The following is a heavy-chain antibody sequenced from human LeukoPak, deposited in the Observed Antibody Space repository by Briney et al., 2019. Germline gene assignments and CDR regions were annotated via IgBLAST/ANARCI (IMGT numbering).Heavy chain of an antibody. CDR2: IIPIFGTA. V-gene: IGHV1-69*05. CDR3: AIGEYMLYQLLWDYYYYYMDV. Sequence: ASVKVSCKASGGTFSSYAISWVRQAPGQGLEWMGGIIPIFGTANYAQKFQGRVTITTDESTSTAYMELSSLRSEDTAVYYCAIGEYMLYQLLWDYYYYYMDVWGKGTTVTVSS. CDR1: GGTFSSYA. D-gene: IGHD2-2*01. J-gene: IGHJ6*03.